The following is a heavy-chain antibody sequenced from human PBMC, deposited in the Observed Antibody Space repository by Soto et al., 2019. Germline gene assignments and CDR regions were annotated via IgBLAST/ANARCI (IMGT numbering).Heavy chain of an antibody. D-gene: IGHD3-22*01. J-gene: IGHJ1*01. CDR2: INPSGGST. CDR1: GYTFTSYY. Sequence: ASVKVSCKASGYTFTSYYMHWLRQAPGQGLEWMGIINPSGGSTSSAQKRQVTATMTRDTSTSAVYMELSSLRSEDTALYYGGRDRRPYDYDSSGFSVSGWG. CDR3: GRDRRPYDYDSSGFSVSG. V-gene: IGHV1-46*01.